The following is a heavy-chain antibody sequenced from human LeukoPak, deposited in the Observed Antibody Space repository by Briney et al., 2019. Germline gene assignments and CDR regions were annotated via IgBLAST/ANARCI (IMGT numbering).Heavy chain of an antibody. V-gene: IGHV4-30-2*01. D-gene: IGHD1-1*01. CDR3: ARERGGPGWKYYFDY. Sequence: SETLSLTCTVSGGSISSGIYYWTWIRQPPGKGLEWIGYIYHSGNTYYNPSLKSRVTISVDNSKNQFSLKLSSVTAADTAVYYCARERGGPGWKYYFDYWGQGTLVTVSS. J-gene: IGHJ4*02. CDR2: IYHSGNT. CDR1: GGSISSGIYY.